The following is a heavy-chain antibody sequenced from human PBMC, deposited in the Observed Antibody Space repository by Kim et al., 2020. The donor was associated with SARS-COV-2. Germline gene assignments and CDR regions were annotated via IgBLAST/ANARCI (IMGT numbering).Heavy chain of an antibody. CDR3: ARHGDPMVRGVYRFDP. J-gene: IGHJ5*02. CDR1: GGSISSSSYY. V-gene: IGHV4-39*01. D-gene: IGHD3-10*01. Sequence: SETLSLTCTVSGGSISSSSYYWGWIRQPPGKGLEWIGSIYYSGSTYYNPSLKSRVTISVDTSKNQFSLKLSSVTAADTAVYYCARHGDPMVRGVYRFDPWGQGTLVTVSS. CDR2: IYYSGST.